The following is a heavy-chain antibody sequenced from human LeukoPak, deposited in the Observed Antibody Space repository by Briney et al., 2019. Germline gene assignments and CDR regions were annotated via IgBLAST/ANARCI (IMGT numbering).Heavy chain of an antibody. D-gene: IGHD1-26*01. Sequence: RGGSLRLSCAASGFIFSTYEMNWVRQAPGEGLEWLSYIFYNGRSIHYADSVKGRFTISRDNARNSVYLEMNSLRAEDTAVYYCARDPYSGGYGSYYYYYMDVWGKGTTVTISS. CDR2: IFYNGRSI. CDR3: ARDPYSGGYGSYYYYYMDV. CDR1: GFIFSTYE. V-gene: IGHV3-48*03. J-gene: IGHJ6*03.